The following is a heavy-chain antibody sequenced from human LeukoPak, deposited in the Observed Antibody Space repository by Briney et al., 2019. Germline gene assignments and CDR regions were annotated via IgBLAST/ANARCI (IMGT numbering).Heavy chain of an antibody. D-gene: IGHD3-10*01. CDR1: GGTFSSYA. J-gene: IGHJ6*04. CDR2: IIPIFGTA. V-gene: IGHV1-69*06. CDR3: ARVPYPSITIPPMDV. Sequence: GASVKVSCKASGGTFSSYAISWVRQAPGQGLEWMGGIIPIFGTANYAQKFQGRVTITADKSTSTAYMELSSLRSEDTAVYYCARVPYPSITIPPMDVWGKGTTVTVSS.